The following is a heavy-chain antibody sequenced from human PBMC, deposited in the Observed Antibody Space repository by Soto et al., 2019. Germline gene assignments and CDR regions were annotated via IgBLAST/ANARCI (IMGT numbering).Heavy chain of an antibody. CDR1: GGTFSSYS. CDR2: ITPMYDTK. Sequence: QVQLVQSGPEVTKPGSSVKTSGGTFSSYSLNWVRQAPGQGLEWMGVITPMYDTKNYAQRFRGRVTFTADESTSTVYMELTRATSDDTSLSFCARGGTLKPFYPCGQGTLVTVSS. CDR3: ARGGTLKPFYP. V-gene: IGHV1-69*12. J-gene: IGHJ5*02. D-gene: IGHD3-16*01.